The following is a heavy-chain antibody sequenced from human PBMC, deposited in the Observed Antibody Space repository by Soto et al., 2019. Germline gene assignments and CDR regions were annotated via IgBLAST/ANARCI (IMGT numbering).Heavy chain of an antibody. CDR3: AIAYFSGIPINADAFDI. D-gene: IGHD3-10*01. CDR1: GYTFTSYG. V-gene: IGHV1-18*01. J-gene: IGHJ3*02. Sequence: ASVKVSCKASGYTFTSYGISWVRQAPGQGLEWMGWISAYNGNTNYAQKLQGRVTMTTDTSTSTAYMELRSLRSDDTAVYYCAIAYFSGIPINADAFDIWGQGTMVTVSS. CDR2: ISAYNGNT.